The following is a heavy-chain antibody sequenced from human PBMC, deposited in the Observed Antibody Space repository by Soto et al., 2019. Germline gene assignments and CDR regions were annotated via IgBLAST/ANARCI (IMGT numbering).Heavy chain of an antibody. CDR3: ARDDFVLRGVYYYYGMDV. CDR1: GYTFSSYG. Sequence: QAQLVQSGAEVKKPGASVKVSCKASGYTFSSYGITWVRQAPGQGLEWMAWISGYNGNTNYAQNLQGRVTMTTDTSSNTAYMELRSLRSDDTAVYYCARDDFVLRGVYYYYGMDVWGQGTTVTVSS. D-gene: IGHD3-10*01. J-gene: IGHJ6*02. V-gene: IGHV1-18*01. CDR2: ISGYNGNT.